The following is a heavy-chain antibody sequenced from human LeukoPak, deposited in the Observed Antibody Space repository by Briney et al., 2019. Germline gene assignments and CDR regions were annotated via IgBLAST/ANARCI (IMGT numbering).Heavy chain of an antibody. V-gene: IGHV3-30*02. J-gene: IGHJ5*02. Sequence: GGSLRLSCAASGFTFSSYGMHWVRQAPGKGLEWVAFIRYDGSNKYYADSVKGRFTISRDNAKNSLYLQMNSLRAEDTAVYYCARDLGQYYDTSDNWFDPWGQGTLVTVSS. CDR1: GFTFSSYG. D-gene: IGHD3-22*01. CDR3: ARDLGQYYDTSDNWFDP. CDR2: IRYDGSNK.